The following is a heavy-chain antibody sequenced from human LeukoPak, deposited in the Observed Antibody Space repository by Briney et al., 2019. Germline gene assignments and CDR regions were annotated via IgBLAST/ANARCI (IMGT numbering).Heavy chain of an antibody. CDR2: ISGSGGST. Sequence: GGSLRLSCAASGFTFSSYAMSWVRQAPGKGLEWVSAISGSGGSTYYADSVKGRFTISRDNSKNTLYLQMNSLRAEDTAVYYCAKDVSYYYDSSGYSDYWGQGTLVTVSS. J-gene: IGHJ4*02. V-gene: IGHV3-23*01. CDR1: GFTFSSYA. CDR3: AKDVSYYYDSSGYSDY. D-gene: IGHD3-22*01.